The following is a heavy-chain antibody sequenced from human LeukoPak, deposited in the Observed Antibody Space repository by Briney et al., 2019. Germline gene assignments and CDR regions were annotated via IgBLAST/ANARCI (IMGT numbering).Heavy chain of an antibody. CDR2: ISYDGSKK. Sequence: TGGSLRLSCAASGFAFSNYGIHWVRQAPGKGLEWVAVISYDGSKKYYAGSVKGRFTISRDNSKDALYLQMNSLRAEDTAVYYCAKDQDVASAGTWGSIDYWGQGTLVTVSS. CDR1: GFAFSNYG. D-gene: IGHD6-13*01. J-gene: IGHJ4*02. V-gene: IGHV3-30*18. CDR3: AKDQDVASAGTWGSIDY.